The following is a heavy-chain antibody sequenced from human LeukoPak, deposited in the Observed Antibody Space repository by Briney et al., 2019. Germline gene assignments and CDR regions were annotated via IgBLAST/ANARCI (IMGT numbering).Heavy chain of an antibody. D-gene: IGHD3-3*01. CDR1: RFTFSNYA. V-gene: IGHV3-23*01. CDR2: TCASGHAT. CDR3: AKDGFTISGVIAHDGFDI. Sequence: GGSLRLSCAASRFTFSNYAMSWVCQAPGRGLQWVSATCASGHATYYARSVGGRFTFSRDNYNNTLYLQMNSLTAGDTAVCFCAKDGFTISGVIAHDGFDIWGQGTVVTVSS. J-gene: IGHJ3*02.